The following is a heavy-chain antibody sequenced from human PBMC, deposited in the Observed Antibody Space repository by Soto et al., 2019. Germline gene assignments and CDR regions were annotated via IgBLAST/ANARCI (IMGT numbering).Heavy chain of an antibody. Sequence: LSLTCTVSGGSISSGDYYWSWIRQPPGKGLEWIGYIYYSGSTYYNPSLKSRVTISVDTSKNQFSLKLSSVTAADTAVYYCAGHDYGDWDFDYWGQGTLVTVSS. CDR1: GGSISSGDYY. D-gene: IGHD4-17*01. CDR3: AGHDYGDWDFDY. CDR2: IYYSGST. J-gene: IGHJ4*02. V-gene: IGHV4-30-4*01.